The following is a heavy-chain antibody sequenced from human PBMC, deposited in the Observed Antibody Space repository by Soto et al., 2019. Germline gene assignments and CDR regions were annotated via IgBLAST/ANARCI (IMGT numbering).Heavy chain of an antibody. CDR2: IYPGDSDT. CDR3: ARQDWNYNYYYYGMDV. V-gene: IGHV5-51*01. Sequence: GEALKISCKGSGYSFTSYWIGWVRQMPGKGLEWMGIIYPGDSDTRYSPSFQGQVTISADKSISTAYLQWSSLKASDTAMYYCARQDWNYNYYYYGMDVWGQGTTVPVSS. D-gene: IGHD1-7*01. J-gene: IGHJ6*02. CDR1: GYSFTSYW.